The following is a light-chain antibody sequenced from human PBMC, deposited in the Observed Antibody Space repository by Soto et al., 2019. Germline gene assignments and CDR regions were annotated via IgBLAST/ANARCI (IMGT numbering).Light chain of an antibody. Sequence: QSALTQPASVSGSPGQSITISCTGTSSDVGGYNYVSWYQQHPGKAPKVMIYDVSNRPSGVSNRFSGSKSGNTASLTISGLQAEDEADYYCSSYTSSVYVFGTGTKVTVL. CDR2: DVS. V-gene: IGLV2-14*01. J-gene: IGLJ1*01. CDR3: SSYTSSVYV. CDR1: SSDVGGYNY.